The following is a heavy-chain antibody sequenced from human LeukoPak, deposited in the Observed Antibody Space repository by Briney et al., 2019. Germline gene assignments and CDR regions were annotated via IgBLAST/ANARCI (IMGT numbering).Heavy chain of an antibody. CDR2: IYSDGST. J-gene: IGHJ4*02. CDR3: ARVQTNSSSWKVLYYFDY. D-gene: IGHD6-13*01. CDR1: GYSVSDKP. V-gene: IGHV3-53*05. Sequence: GGSLRLSCAASGYSVSDKPMTWVRQAAGKGLEWVSVIYSDGSTHYSESVGGRFYISRDNSKNTLYLQMNSLRAEDTAVYYCARVQTNSSSWKVLYYFDYWGQGTLVTVSS.